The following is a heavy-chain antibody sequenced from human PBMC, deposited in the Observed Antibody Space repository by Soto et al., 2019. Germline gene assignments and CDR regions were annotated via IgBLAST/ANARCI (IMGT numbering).Heavy chain of an antibody. J-gene: IGHJ6*02. V-gene: IGHV3-33*01. D-gene: IGHD5-18*01. CDR3: AREVRSGYSSDALDV. CDR1: GFTFISYF. CDR2: IWYDGSNK. Sequence: SVVSLILSCAASGFTFISYFMQWFRQAPGKGLEWVAVIWYDGSNKYYADSVKCRFTISRDNSKNTLYLQMNSLRAEDAAVYYCAREVRSGYSSDALDVWGQRTTVTVSS.